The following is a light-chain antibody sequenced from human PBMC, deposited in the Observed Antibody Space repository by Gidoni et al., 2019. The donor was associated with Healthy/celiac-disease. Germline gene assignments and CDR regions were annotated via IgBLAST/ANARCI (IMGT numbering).Light chain of an antibody. J-gene: IGLJ2*01. V-gene: IGLV2-14*01. CDR2: EVS. CDR3: SSYTSSSTYVV. Sequence: QSALTQPASVPGSPGQSITISCTGTSRDVGGSNYVSWYHQHPGKASKLMIYEVSNRPSGVSNRFSGSKSGNTASRTISGLQAEDEADYYCSSYTSSSTYVVFGGGTKLTVL. CDR1: SRDVGGSNY.